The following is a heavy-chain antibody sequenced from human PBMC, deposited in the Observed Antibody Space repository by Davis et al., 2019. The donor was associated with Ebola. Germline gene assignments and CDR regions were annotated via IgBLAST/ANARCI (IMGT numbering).Heavy chain of an antibody. Sequence: GESLKISCAASGFTFSSYWMHWVRQAPGKGLVWVSRINPDGSFTDYADSVKGRFSISRDSTNNTLYLQMNGLRAEDTAVYYCARSSYQPDYWGQGTLVTVSS. D-gene: IGHD2-2*01. CDR1: GFTFSSYW. J-gene: IGHJ4*02. CDR2: INPDGSFT. CDR3: ARSSYQPDY. V-gene: IGHV3-74*01.